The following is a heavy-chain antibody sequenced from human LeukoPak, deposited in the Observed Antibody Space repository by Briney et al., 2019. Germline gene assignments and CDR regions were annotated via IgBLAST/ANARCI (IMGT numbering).Heavy chain of an antibody. CDR3: ATDVPAVTIFGY. J-gene: IGHJ4*02. CDR1: GFTFTKYA. V-gene: IGHV3-74*01. CDR2: INSDGSST. Sequence: PGTSLRLSCAASGFTFTKYAMHWVRQAPGTGLVWVSLINSDGSSTNYADSVKGRFTISRDNAKNTLYLQMNSLRAEDTAVYYCATDVPAVTIFGYWGQGTLVTVSS. D-gene: IGHD2-2*01.